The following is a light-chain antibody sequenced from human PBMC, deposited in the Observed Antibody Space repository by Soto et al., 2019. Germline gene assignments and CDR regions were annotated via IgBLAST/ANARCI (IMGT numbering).Light chain of an antibody. CDR1: SSDVGGYDY. CDR3: SSYAGTHIV. J-gene: IGLJ1*01. CDR2: DVT. Sequence: QSALTQPPSAYGSPGQSVTISCTGTSSDVGGYDYVSWYQQHPGKAPKLMIYDVTKRPSGVPDRFSGSKSANTASLTVSGLQAEDEADYYCSSYAGTHIVFGTGTKVTVL. V-gene: IGLV2-8*01.